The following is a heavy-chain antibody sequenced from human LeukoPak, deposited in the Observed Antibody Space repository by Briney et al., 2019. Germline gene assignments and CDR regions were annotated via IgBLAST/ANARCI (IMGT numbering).Heavy chain of an antibody. V-gene: IGHV4-30-2*01. CDR1: GGSISSGGYY. J-gene: IGHJ4*02. D-gene: IGHD2-2*01. Sequence: PPQTLSLTCTVSGGSISSGGYYWSWIRQPPGKGLEWIGYIYHSGSTYYNPSLKSRVTISVDRSKNQFSLKLSSVTAADTAVYYCARVGAYCSSSSCHDYWGQGTLVTVSS. CDR3: ARVGAYCSSSSCHDY. CDR2: IYHSGST.